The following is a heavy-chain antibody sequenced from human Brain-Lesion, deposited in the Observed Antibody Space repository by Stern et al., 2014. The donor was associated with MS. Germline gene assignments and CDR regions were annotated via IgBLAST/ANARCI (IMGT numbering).Heavy chain of an antibody. CDR2: SDHSGST. V-gene: IGHV4-4*02. Sequence: QVQLMQSGPGLVKPSGTLSLTCAVSGGSISSSNWWSWVRQSPGKGLEWIGESDHSGSTIYNPSLKSRVTVSVDKSKNRFSLNRGSVTAADTAVYFCARFPASRPHVFDSWGQGTLVTVSS. J-gene: IGHJ4*02. CDR1: GGSISSSNW. D-gene: IGHD6-13*01. CDR3: ARFPASRPHVFDS.